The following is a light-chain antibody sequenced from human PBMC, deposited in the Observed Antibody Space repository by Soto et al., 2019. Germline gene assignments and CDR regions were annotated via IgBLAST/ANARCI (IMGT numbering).Light chain of an antibody. CDR3: QQYYIYPIS. CDR1: QAISNY. CDR2: GAT. V-gene: IGKV1-17*02. Sequence: DIQMTNSPSSLSAYVGDRVTITCRASQAISNYLNWYQQKPGKAPNLLIFGATTLQSGVPSRFSGSGYGTNFTLTISYLQSEDFATYYCQQYYIYPISFGQGTRLEIK. J-gene: IGKJ5*01.